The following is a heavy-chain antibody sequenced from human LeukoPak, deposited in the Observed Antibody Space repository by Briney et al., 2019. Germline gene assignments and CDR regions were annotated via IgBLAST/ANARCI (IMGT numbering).Heavy chain of an antibody. CDR1: GYTFTSYG. CDR3: ARDHRIAVAGTLIAFDI. D-gene: IGHD6-19*01. CDR2: ISAYNGNT. V-gene: IGHV1-18*01. J-gene: IGHJ3*02. Sequence: GASVKVSCKASGYTFTSYGISWVRQAPGQGLEWMGWISAYNGNTNYAQKLQGRVTMTTDTSTSTAYMELRSLRSDDTAVYYCARDHRIAVAGTLIAFDIWGQGTMVTVSS.